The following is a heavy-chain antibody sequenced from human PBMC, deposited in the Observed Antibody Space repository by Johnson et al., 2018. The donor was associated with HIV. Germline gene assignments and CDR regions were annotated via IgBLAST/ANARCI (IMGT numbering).Heavy chain of an antibody. J-gene: IGHJ3*01. D-gene: IGHD1-1*01. Sequence: QVQLVESGGGLVKPGGSLRLSCAASGFTFSDYYMSWIRQAPGKGLEWVSYISSDGSSTYYADSVKGRFTIARDNARNTMFVQMKSVRAEDTAVYYCARAGPNWAFDCWGQGTMVTVSS. CDR1: GFTFSDYY. CDR2: ISSDGSST. V-gene: IGHV3-11*04. CDR3: ARAGPNWAFDC.